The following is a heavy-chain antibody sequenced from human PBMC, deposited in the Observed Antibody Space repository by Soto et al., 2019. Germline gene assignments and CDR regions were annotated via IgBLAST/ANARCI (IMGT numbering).Heavy chain of an antibody. J-gene: IGHJ5*02. V-gene: IGHV3-23*01. CDR2: ISGSGGST. D-gene: IGHD3-10*01. CDR3: ASYEVLLWFED. Sequence: GGSLRLSCAASGFTFSSYAMSWVRQAPGKGLEWVSAISGSGGSTYYADSVKGRFTISRDNSKNTLYLQMNSLRAEDTAVYYCASYEVLLWFEDWGQGALVTVSS. CDR1: GFTFSSYA.